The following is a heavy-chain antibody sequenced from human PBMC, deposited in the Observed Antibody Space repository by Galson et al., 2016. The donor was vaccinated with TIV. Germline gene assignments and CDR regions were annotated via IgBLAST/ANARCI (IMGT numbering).Heavy chain of an antibody. CDR3: TRHIGGDFGDY. CDR2: FFHPGAV. CDR1: GSSINSHYF. V-gene: IGHV4-38-2*02. Sequence: ETLSLTCTVSGSSINSHYFWAWLRQPPGKGLEWIGSFFHPGAVYYNPSLERRVTMSGDTSKNHFSLRLTSVTAADTAIYYCTRHIGGDFGDYVGQGILVTVSS. D-gene: IGHD2-21*02. J-gene: IGHJ4*02.